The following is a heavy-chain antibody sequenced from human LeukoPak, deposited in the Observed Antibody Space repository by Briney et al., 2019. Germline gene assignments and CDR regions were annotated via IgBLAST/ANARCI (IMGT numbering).Heavy chain of an antibody. Sequence: GASVKLSCNASVHTFPIYGIRWVRHAPAQGLEWMGWISAYNGNTNYAQKLQGRVTMATDTSTSTAYMELTSLRSDDTAVHYWARTSRYYGSGSRYFDYWGQGTLVTVSS. D-gene: IGHD3-10*01. J-gene: IGHJ4*02. CDR1: VHTFPIYG. CDR2: ISAYNGNT. V-gene: IGHV1-18*01. CDR3: ARTSRYYGSGSRYFDY.